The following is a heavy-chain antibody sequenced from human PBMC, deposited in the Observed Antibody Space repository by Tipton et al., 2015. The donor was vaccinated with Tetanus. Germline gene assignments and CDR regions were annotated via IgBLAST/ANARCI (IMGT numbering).Heavy chain of an antibody. V-gene: IGHV3-30-3*01. CDR1: GFTFSSYA. CDR3: ARATYVYSGYEPGFDY. CDR2: ISYDGSNK. D-gene: IGHD5-12*01. Sequence: SLRLSCAASGFTFSSYAMHWVRQAPGKGLEWVAVISYDGSNKYYADSVKGRFTISRDNSKNTLYLQMNSLRAEDTAVYYCARATYVYSGYEPGFDYWGQGTLVTVSS. J-gene: IGHJ4*02.